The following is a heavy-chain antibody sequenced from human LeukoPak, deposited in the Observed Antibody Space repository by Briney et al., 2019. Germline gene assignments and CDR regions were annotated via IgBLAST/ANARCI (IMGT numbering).Heavy chain of an antibody. Sequence: PGGSLRLSCAASGFTFSSYSMNWVRQAPGKGLEWVSSISSSSSYIYYADSVKGRFTISRDNAKNSLYLQMNSLSAEDTAVYYCASHVEMATILFYWGQGTLVTVSS. J-gene: IGHJ4*02. CDR3: ASHVEMATILFY. CDR1: GFTFSSYS. CDR2: ISSSSSYI. D-gene: IGHD5-24*01. V-gene: IGHV3-21*01.